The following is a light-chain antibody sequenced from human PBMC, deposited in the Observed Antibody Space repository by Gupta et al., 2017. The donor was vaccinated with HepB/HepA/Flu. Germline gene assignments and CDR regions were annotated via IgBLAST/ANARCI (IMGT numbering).Light chain of an antibody. Sequence: QSVPTQPASVSGSPGQSITISCAGTNNDIGGAYEYVSWYQQHPDKAPKLMISDVSNRPSGVSDRFSGSKSGNTASLTISGLQAEDEADYFCSSYTRNNTVVFGGGTKLTVL. V-gene: IGLV2-14*03. CDR1: NNDIGGAYEY. CDR3: SSYTRNNTVV. J-gene: IGLJ2*01. CDR2: DVS.